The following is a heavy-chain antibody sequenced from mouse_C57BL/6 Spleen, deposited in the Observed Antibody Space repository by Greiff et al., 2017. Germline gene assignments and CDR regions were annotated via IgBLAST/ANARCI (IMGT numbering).Heavy chain of an antibody. D-gene: IGHD1-1*02. CDR3: ARDGNYAMDY. J-gene: IGHJ4*01. Sequence: DVHLVESEGGLVQPGSSMKLSCTASGFTFSDYYMAWVRQVPEKGLEWVANINYDGSSTYYLDSLKSRFIISRDNAKNILYLQMSSLKSEDTATYYCARDGNYAMDYWGQGASVTVSS. CDR1: GFTFSDYY. V-gene: IGHV5-16*01. CDR2: INYDGSST.